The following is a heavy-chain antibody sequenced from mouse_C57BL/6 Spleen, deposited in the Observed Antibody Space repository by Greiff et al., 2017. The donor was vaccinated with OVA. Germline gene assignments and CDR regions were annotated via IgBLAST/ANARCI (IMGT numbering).Heavy chain of an antibody. CDR3: TRRGLRRGGFAY. Sequence: VKLVESGAELVRPGASVTLSCKASGYTFTDYEMHWVKQTPVHGLEWIGAIDPETGGTAYNQKFKGKAILTADKSSSTAYMELRSLTSEDSAVYYCTRRGLRRGGFAYWGQGTLVTVSA. J-gene: IGHJ3*01. V-gene: IGHV1-15*01. CDR2: IDPETGGT. D-gene: IGHD2-4*01. CDR1: GYTFTDYE.